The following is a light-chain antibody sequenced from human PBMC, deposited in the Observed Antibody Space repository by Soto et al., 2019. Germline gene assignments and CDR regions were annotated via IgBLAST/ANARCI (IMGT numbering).Light chain of an antibody. V-gene: IGKV3-15*01. CDR1: QSVSSN. CDR2: GAS. Sequence: EIVMTQSPATLSVSPGERATLSCRASQSVSSNLAWYQQKPGQAPRLLIYGASTRATGIPARFSGSGSGTEFTLTISSLQSEDFAVYYCQQCGSSPTFGQGTKVEIK. J-gene: IGKJ1*01. CDR3: QQCGSSPT.